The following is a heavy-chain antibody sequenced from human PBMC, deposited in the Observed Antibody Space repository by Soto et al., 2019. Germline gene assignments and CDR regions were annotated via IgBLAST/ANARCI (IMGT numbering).Heavy chain of an antibody. V-gene: IGHV1-18*01. CDR3: ARDRPYYDFWSGPSLDY. D-gene: IGHD3-3*01. J-gene: IGHJ4*02. CDR2: ISAYNGNT. CDR1: GYTFTSYG. Sequence: ASVNVSCKASGYTFTSYGISWVRQAPGQGLEWMGWISAYNGNTNYAQKLQGRVTMTTDTSTSTAYMELRSLRSDDTAVYYCARDRPYYDFWSGPSLDYWGQGTLVTVSS.